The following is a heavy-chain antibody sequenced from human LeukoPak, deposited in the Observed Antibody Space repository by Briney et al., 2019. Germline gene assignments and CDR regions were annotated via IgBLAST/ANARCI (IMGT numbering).Heavy chain of an antibody. Sequence: GGSLRLSCAASGFTFSTYALHWVRQAPGKGLEWVAVISYDDGSNKYYADSVKGRFTISRDNSKNTLYLQMNSLRTEDTAVYYCARRGGDYYDSSGYNLYYFDYWGQGTLVTVSS. J-gene: IGHJ4*02. D-gene: IGHD3-22*01. CDR2: ISYDDGSNK. CDR3: ARRGGDYYDSSGYNLYYFDY. V-gene: IGHV3-30*04. CDR1: GFTFSTYA.